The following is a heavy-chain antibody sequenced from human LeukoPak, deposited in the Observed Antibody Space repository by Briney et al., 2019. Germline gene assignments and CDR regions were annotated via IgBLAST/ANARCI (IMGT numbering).Heavy chain of an antibody. J-gene: IGHJ3*01. CDR3: AKRRAVTDTGGFDV. CDR2: IIDSGRT. V-gene: IGHV3-23*01. CDR1: GFTFSSYS. Sequence: PGGSLRLSCAASGFTFSSYSMNWVRQAPGKGLEWVSRIIDSGRTYYADFVKGRFTISRDNSKNTLYLQMNSLRAEDTAVYYCAKRRAVTDTGGFDVWGQGTMVTVSS. D-gene: IGHD6-19*01.